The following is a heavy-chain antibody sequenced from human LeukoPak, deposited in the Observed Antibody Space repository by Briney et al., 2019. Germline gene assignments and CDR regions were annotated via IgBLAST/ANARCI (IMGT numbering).Heavy chain of an antibody. CDR2: IYYSGST. V-gene: IGHV4-61*01. D-gene: IGHD3-3*01. CDR3: ARVNVAYDFWSGYSYNWFDP. Sequence: SETLSLTCTVSGGSVSSGSYYWSWIRQPPGKGLEWIGYIYYSGSTNYNPSLKSRVTISVDTSKNQFSLKLSSVTAADTAVYYCARVNVAYDFWSGYSYNWFDPWGQGTLVTVSS. CDR1: GGSVSSGSYY. J-gene: IGHJ5*02.